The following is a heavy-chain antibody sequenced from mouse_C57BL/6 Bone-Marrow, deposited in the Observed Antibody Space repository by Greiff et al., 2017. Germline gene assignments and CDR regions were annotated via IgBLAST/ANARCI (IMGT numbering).Heavy chain of an antibody. CDR3: EKMVKGY. D-gene: IGHD2-2*01. V-gene: IGHV1-54*01. Sequence: VQLQQPGAELVKPGTSVKVSCKASGYAFTNYLIEWVKQRPGQGLEWIGVINPGSGGTNYNEKFKGKATLTADKSSSTAYMQLSSLTSEDSAVXLCEKMVKGYWGQGTTLTGSS. CDR2: INPGSGGT. J-gene: IGHJ2*01. CDR1: GYAFTNYL.